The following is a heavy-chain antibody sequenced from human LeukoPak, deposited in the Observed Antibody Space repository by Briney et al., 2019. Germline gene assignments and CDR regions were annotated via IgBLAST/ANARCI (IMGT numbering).Heavy chain of an antibody. J-gene: IGHJ6*03. D-gene: IGHD3-22*01. CDR1: GGSFSGYY. V-gene: IGHV4-34*01. CDR2: INHSGST. Sequence: SETLSLTCAVYGGSFSGYYWSWIRQPPGKGLEWIGEINHSGSTNYNPSLKSRVTISVDTSKNQFSLKLSSVTAADTAVYYCARFTMIVVPKAYYYYYMDVWGTGTTVTVSS. CDR3: ARFTMIVVPKAYYYYYMDV.